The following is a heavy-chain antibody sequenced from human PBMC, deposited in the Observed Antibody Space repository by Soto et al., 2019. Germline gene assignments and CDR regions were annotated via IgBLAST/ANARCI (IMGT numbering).Heavy chain of an antibody. J-gene: IGHJ4*02. D-gene: IGHD6-6*01. Sequence: QVQLVQSGAEVKKPGSSVKVSCKASRGAFSSYAISWVRQAPGQGLEWMGGIIPIFGTANYAQKFQGRVTITADESTSTAYMELSSLRSEDTAVYYCARVALYSSSWGYYFDYWGQGTLVTVSS. V-gene: IGHV1-69*01. CDR3: ARVALYSSSWGYYFDY. CDR1: RGAFSSYA. CDR2: IIPIFGTA.